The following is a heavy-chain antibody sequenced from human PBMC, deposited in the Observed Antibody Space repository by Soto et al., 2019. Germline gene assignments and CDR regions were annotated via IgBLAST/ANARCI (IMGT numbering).Heavy chain of an antibody. D-gene: IGHD3-22*01. CDR1: GGSFSGHY. CDR2: INQSGST. V-gene: IGHV4-34*01. CDR3: ARSRVYYFDNSGSHQVALGY. J-gene: IGHJ4*02. Sequence: ATETLSLTCTVSGGSFSGHYCSWVRQPPGKGLEWIGEINQSGSTNYNPSLRSRVIISLDTSNNQFSLRLSSVTAADTAVYYCARSRVYYFDNSGSHQVALGYWGQGSLVTVSS.